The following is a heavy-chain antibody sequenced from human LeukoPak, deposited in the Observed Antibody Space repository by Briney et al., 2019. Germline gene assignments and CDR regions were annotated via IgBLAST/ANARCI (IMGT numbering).Heavy chain of an antibody. CDR3: ARDLAPWRGSGGSGMDV. J-gene: IGHJ6*03. D-gene: IGHD3-16*01. CDR1: GYTFTSNY. Sequence: ASVKVSCKAFGYTFTSNYMHWVRQAPGQGPEWMGVISPSGGSTTYAQKFQGRVTLTRDMSTSTDYLELSSLRSEDTAVYYCARDLAPWRGSGGSGMDVWGKGTTVTVSS. CDR2: ISPSGGST. V-gene: IGHV1-46*01.